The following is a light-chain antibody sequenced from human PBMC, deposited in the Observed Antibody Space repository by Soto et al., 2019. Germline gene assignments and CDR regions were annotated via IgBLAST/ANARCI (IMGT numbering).Light chain of an antibody. CDR1: QSVGSS. CDR3: QQYNDWTLT. J-gene: IGKJ1*01. V-gene: IGKV3-15*01. CDR2: GAS. Sequence: EIVMTQSPATLSVSPGERVTLSCRASQSVGSSLAWYQHKPGQALRLLIYGASTRATGFPARFSGSGSGTEFTLTISSLQSEDFAVYYCQQYNDWTLTFGQGTQVEIK.